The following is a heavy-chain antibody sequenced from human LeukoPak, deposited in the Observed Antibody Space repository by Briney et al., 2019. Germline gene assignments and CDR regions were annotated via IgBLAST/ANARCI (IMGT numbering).Heavy chain of an antibody. J-gene: IGHJ6*02. CDR1: GLTFSTYA. Sequence: QTGGSLRLSCAASGLTFSTYAMRWIRQAPGKGLEWVSSIGGGGTTSYADSVKGRFTISRDLSKVTVYLQMNSLRAEDTAVYYCAQGRGARYPFGMDVWGQGTTVAVSS. D-gene: IGHD2-2*01. CDR3: AQGRGARYPFGMDV. CDR2: IGGGGTT. V-gene: IGHV3-23*01.